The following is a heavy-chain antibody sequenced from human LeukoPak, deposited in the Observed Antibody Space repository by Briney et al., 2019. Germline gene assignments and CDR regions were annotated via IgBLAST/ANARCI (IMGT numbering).Heavy chain of an antibody. V-gene: IGHV3-30*19. Sequence: GGSLRLSCVAFGFTFSSYSMSWVRQAPGKGLEWDAVISSDGNNKYYVDSVKGRFTISRDNSKNTLYLQMSSLRAEDTAVYFCASSSGPSWGDFWGQGTQVSVSS. J-gene: IGHJ4*02. D-gene: IGHD3-16*01. CDR1: GFTFSSYS. CDR3: ASSSGPSWGDF. CDR2: ISSDGNNK.